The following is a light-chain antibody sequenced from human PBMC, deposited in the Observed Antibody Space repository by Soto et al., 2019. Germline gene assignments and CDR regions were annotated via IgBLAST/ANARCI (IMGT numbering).Light chain of an antibody. CDR2: KAT. J-gene: IGKJ1*01. Sequence: AIQMTQSPSSLSASVGDRVTITCRASQGIKNDLGWYQQKPGKAPKLLIYKATTLETGVPSRFSGSGSETEFTLTISSLQPDDLGTYYCQQYNNYFTFGQGTKVDIK. CDR3: QQYNNYFT. CDR1: QGIKND. V-gene: IGKV1-6*01.